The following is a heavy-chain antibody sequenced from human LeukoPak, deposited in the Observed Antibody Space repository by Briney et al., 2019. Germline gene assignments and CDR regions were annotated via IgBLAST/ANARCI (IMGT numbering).Heavy chain of an antibody. V-gene: IGHV4-34*01. CDR2: INHSGST. J-gene: IGHJ4*02. CDR1: GGSFSGYY. Sequence: SETLSLTCAVYGGSFSGYYWSWIRQPPGKGLEWIGEINHSGSTNYNPSLKSRVTISVDTSKNQFSLKLSSVTAADTAVYYCARVPRYSSGWSDYWGQGTLVTVSS. CDR3: ARVPRYSSGWSDY. D-gene: IGHD6-19*01.